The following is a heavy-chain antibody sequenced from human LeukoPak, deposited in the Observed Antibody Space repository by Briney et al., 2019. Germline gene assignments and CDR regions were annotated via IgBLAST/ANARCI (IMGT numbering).Heavy chain of an antibody. CDR2: IYYSGST. CDR1: GGSISSYY. Sequence: SETLSLTCTVSGGSISSYYWSWIRQPPGKGLEWIGYIYYSGSTNYNPSLKSRVTISVDTSKNQFSLKLSSVTAADTAVYYCARGGPSHYYYDSSGYFAYWGQGTLVTVSS. J-gene: IGHJ4*02. D-gene: IGHD3-22*01. V-gene: IGHV4-59*01. CDR3: ARGGPSHYYYDSSGYFAY.